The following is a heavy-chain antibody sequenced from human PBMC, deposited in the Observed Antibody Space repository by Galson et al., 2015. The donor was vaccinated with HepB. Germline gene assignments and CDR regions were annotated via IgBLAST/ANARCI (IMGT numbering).Heavy chain of an antibody. D-gene: IGHD1-26*01. CDR1: GYTFTGYY. V-gene: IGHV1-2*02. CDR2: INPNSGGT. J-gene: IGHJ4*02. Sequence: SVKVSCKASGYTFTGYYMHWVRQAPGQGLEWMGWINPNSGGTNYAQKFQGRVTMTRDTSISTAYMELSRLRSDDTAVYYCARDFSPGATPFYYWGQGTLVTVSS. CDR3: ARDFSPGATPFYY.